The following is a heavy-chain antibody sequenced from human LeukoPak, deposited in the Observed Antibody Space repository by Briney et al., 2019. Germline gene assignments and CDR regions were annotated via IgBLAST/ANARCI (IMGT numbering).Heavy chain of an antibody. V-gene: IGHV3-30-3*01. J-gene: IGHJ4*02. CDR2: ISYDGSNK. CDR1: GFTFSSYA. Sequence: GGSLRLSCAASGFTFSSYAMHWVRQAPGKGLEWVAVISYDGSNKYYADSVKGRFTISRDNSKNTLYLQMNSLRAEDTALYYCAKEMDAGDYWGQGTLVTVSS. CDR3: AKEMDAGDY. D-gene: IGHD3/OR15-3a*01.